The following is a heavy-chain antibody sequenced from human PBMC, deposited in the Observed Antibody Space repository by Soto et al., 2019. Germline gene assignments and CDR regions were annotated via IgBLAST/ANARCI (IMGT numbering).Heavy chain of an antibody. CDR3: TTDSYSTIIIVRFDY. CDR2: IKSKTDGGTT. V-gene: IGHV3-15*07. CDR1: GFTFSNAW. J-gene: IGHJ4*01. D-gene: IGHD3-22*01. Sequence: GGSLRLSCAASGFTFSNAWINWVRQAPGKGLERVGRIKSKTDGGTTDYAEPVKGRFAISRDDSNDMVYLQMNSLKIEDTAVYYCTTDSYSTIIIVRFDYWGHGTLVTVSS.